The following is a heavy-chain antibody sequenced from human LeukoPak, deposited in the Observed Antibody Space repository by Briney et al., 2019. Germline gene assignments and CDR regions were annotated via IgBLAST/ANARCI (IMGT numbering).Heavy chain of an antibody. CDR2: IKQDGSEK. CDR1: GFTFSSYW. CDR3: ARVNYDFWSGYYKVPVYLDY. J-gene: IGHJ4*02. D-gene: IGHD3-3*01. Sequence: GGSLRLSCAASGFTFSSYWMSWVRQAPGKGLEWVANIKQDGSEKYYVDSVKGRFTISRDNAKNSLYLQMNSLRAEDTAVYYCARVNYDFWSGYYKVPVYLDYWGLGTLVTVSS. V-gene: IGHV3-7*01.